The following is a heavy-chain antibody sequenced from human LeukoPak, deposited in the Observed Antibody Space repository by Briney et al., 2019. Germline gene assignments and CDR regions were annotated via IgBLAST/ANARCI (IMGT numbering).Heavy chain of an antibody. J-gene: IGHJ5*02. CDR1: VYTFTSYG. Sequence: GASVKVSCKASVYTFTSYGISWVRQAPGQGLEWMGWISAYNGNTNYAQKLQGRVTMTTDTSTSTAYMELRSLRSDDTAVYYCARDWRMAYCGGDCYRWFDPWGQGTLVTVSS. CDR2: ISAYNGNT. CDR3: ARDWRMAYCGGDCYRWFDP. D-gene: IGHD2-21*02. V-gene: IGHV1-18*01.